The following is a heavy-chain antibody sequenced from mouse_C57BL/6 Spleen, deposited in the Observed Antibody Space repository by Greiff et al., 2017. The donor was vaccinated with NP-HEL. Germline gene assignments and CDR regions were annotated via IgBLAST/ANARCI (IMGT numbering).Heavy chain of an antibody. CDR2: IYPGDGDT. J-gene: IGHJ4*01. V-gene: IGHV1-82*01. Sequence: QVHVKQSGPELVKPGASVKISCKASGYAFSSSWMNWVKQRPGKGLEWIGRIYPGDGDTNSNGRFKGKATLTADKSSSTAYMQLSSLTSEDSAVYFCAREAGYNYAMDYWGQGTSVTVSS. CDR1: GYAFSSSW. D-gene: IGHD2-2*01. CDR3: AREAGYNYAMDY.